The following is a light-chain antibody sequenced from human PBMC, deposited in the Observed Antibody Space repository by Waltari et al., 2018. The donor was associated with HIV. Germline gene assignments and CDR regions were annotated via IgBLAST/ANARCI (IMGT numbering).Light chain of an antibody. CDR3: CAYAAGHVSYV. CDR2: DVT. Sequence: QSALTQPPSVSGSPGQSVTISCTGTTNDVGFYDYVSWYQQYPGKAPKLIIFDVTQRPSGVPERFSGSKSGNTGSLTSSGLQTEDEADYFCCAYAAGHVSYVFGNGTAVAVL. CDR1: TNDVGFYDY. J-gene: IGLJ1*01. V-gene: IGLV2-11*01.